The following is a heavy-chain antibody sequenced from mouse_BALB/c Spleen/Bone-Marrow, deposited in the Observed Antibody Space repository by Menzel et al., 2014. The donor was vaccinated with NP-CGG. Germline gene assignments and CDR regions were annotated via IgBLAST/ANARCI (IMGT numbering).Heavy chain of an antibody. CDR1: GFNIKDTY. Sequence: DVKLQEPGAELVKPGASVKLSCTASGFNIKDTYMHWVKQRPEQGLEWIGRIDPANGNTKYDPKFQGKATITADTSSNTAYLQLSSLTSEDTAVYYGSSYAMDYWGQGTSVTVSS. V-gene: IGHV14-3*02. CDR2: IDPANGNT. CDR3: SSYAMDY. J-gene: IGHJ4*01.